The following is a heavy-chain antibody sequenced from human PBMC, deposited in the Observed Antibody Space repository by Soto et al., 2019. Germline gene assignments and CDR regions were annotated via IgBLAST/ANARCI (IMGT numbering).Heavy chain of an antibody. J-gene: IGHJ6*02. V-gene: IGHV1-2*02. CDR2: INSNSGGT. Sequence: ASVKVSCKASGYTFTDYYMHCVRQDTGQGLEWMGWINSNSGGTNYAQKFQGRVTMTRDTSISTAYMELNRLRSDDTAVYYCARDQSPSSGWPGMDVWGQGTTGTVSS. CDR3: ARDQSPSSGWPGMDV. CDR1: GYTFTDYY. D-gene: IGHD6-19*01.